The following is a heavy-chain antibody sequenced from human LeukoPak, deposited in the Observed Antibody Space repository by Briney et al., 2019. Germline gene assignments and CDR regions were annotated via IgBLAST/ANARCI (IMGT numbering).Heavy chain of an antibody. D-gene: IGHD2-21*01. V-gene: IGHV3-21*01. CDR1: GFTFSSYS. CDR2: ISSSSSYI. J-gene: IGHJ6*02. CDR3: AREGARDYVLESMDV. Sequence: GGSLRLSCAASGFTFSSYSINWVRQAPGKGLEWVSSISSSSSYIYYADSVKGRFTISRDNAKNSLYLQMNRLRAEDTAVYYCAREGARDYVLESMDVWGQGTTVTVSS.